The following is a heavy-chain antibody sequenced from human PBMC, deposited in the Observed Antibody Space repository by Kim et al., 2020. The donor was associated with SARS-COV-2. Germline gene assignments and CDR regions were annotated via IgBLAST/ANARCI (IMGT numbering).Heavy chain of an antibody. Sequence: LESRVTISVDTSKNQFSLKLSSVTAADTAVYYCARDSNQPYSGSSNWFDPWGQGTLVTVSS. J-gene: IGHJ5*02. CDR3: ARDSNQPYSGSSNWFDP. D-gene: IGHD1-26*01. V-gene: IGHV4-59*01.